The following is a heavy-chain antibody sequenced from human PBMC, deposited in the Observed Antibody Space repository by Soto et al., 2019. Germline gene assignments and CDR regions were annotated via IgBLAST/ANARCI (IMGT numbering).Heavy chain of an antibody. J-gene: IGHJ6*02. CDR2: INPSGGST. CDR1: GYTFTSYY. Sequence: GASVKVSCKASGYTFTSYYMHWVRQAPGQGLEWMGIINPSGGSTSYAQKFQGRVTMTRDTSTSTVYMELSSLRSEDTAVYYCARARGYCSSTSCYTGYYYYGMDVWGQGTTGTVS. D-gene: IGHD2-2*02. CDR3: ARARGYCSSTSCYTGYYYYGMDV. V-gene: IGHV1-46*01.